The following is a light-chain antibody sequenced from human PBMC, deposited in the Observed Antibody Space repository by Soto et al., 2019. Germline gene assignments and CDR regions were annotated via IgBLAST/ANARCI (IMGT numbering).Light chain of an antibody. CDR1: SSNIGSNP. CDR2: TNN. J-gene: IGLJ3*02. V-gene: IGLV1-44*01. CDR3: AAWDDSLEGVV. Sequence: QSVLTQPPSASGTPGQRVTISCSGSSSNIGSNPVSWYQHLPGTAPKVLIFTNNQRPSGVPDRVSGSKSGTSASLAISGLLSEDEAHYYCAAWDDSLEGVVLGGGTKLTVL.